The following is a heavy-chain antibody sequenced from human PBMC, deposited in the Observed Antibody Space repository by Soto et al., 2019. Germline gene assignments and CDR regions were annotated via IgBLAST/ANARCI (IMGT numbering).Heavy chain of an antibody. CDR3: ARVVIKYLRCFDP. CDR1: GYTFRSYG. J-gene: IGHJ5*02. CDR2: INADNGDT. D-gene: IGHD3-10*01. V-gene: IGHV1-3*01. Sequence: ASVKVSCKASGYTFRSYGIQWVRQAPGQSLEWMGWINADNGDTKYSQNFQDRVTITRDTSANTAYMELSSLRTEDTAVYYCARVVIKYLRCFDPWGQGSLVTVSS.